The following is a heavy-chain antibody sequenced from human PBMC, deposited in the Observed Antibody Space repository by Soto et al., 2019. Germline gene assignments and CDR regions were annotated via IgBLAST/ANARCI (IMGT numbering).Heavy chain of an antibody. CDR3: ARGPGGPDGPGDY. V-gene: IGHV1-3*01. CDR1: GYTFTSYA. D-gene: IGHD2-15*01. CDR2: INAGNGNT. J-gene: IGHJ4*02. Sequence: QFQLVQSGAEVKKPGASVKVSCKASGYTFTSYAMHWVRQAPGQRLEWMGWINAGNGNTKYSQNFQGRVTITRYTSASTSYMALSSLRSEDTGVYYCARGPGGPDGPGDYWGQGTLVTVS.